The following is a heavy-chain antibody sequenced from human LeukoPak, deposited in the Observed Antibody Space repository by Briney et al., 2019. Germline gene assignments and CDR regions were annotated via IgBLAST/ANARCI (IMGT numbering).Heavy chain of an antibody. D-gene: IGHD6-13*01. V-gene: IGHV4-61*02. Sequence: SETLSLTCTVSGGSISSGSYYLSWIRQPAGKGLEWIGRIYTSGSTNYNPSLKSRVTISVDTSKNQFSLKLSSVTAADTAVYYCARVAAAGTVDYWGQGTLVTVSS. CDR3: ARVAAAGTVDY. CDR2: IYTSGST. CDR1: GGSISSGSYY. J-gene: IGHJ4*02.